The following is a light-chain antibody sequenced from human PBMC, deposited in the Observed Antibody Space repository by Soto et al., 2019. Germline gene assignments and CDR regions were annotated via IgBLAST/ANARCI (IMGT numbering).Light chain of an antibody. CDR3: QKYDSVPLT. J-gene: IGKJ4*01. CDR1: QGTNTF. V-gene: IGKV1-27*01. Sequence: DIQMTQSPSSLSASVGDRVTITCRARQGTNTFVAWYQQKPGEVPKLLIYAASTLQSGVPSRFSGSGFGADFVLTISSLEPEDVATYYCQKYDSVPLTFGGGTRVEIK. CDR2: AAS.